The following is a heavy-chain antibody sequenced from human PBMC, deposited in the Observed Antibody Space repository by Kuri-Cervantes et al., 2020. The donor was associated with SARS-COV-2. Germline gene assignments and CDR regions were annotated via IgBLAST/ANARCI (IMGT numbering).Heavy chain of an antibody. Sequence: SGPTLVKPTETLTLTCTVSGFALRNERMGVSWIRQPPGGALEWLAHIFSKDERSYSASLRSRLTISKDTSKSQVVLTMTNMDPVDTATYYCARLWFGESPDYFDYWGQGTLVTVSS. V-gene: IGHV2-26*01. CDR1: GFALRNERMG. CDR2: IFSKDER. D-gene: IGHD3-10*01. CDR3: ARLWFGESPDYFDY. J-gene: IGHJ4*02.